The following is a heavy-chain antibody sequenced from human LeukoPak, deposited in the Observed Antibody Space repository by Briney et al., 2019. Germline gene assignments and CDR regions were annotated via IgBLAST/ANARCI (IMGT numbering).Heavy chain of an antibody. Sequence: GGPLRLSCTASGFTFNTSAMQWVRQPPGEGLEWVTFISYDGVNKKYADSVKGRFTISRDNSKNTLYLQMNNLRVEDTAMYYCARWGDGYNHPGAMDVWGQGTTVTVSS. CDR3: ARWGDGYNHPGAMDV. V-gene: IGHV3-30-3*01. CDR1: GFTFNTSA. J-gene: IGHJ6*02. CDR2: ISYDGVNK. D-gene: IGHD5-24*01.